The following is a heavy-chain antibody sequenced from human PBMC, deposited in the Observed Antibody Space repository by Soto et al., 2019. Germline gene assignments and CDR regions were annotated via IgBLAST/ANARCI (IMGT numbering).Heavy chain of an antibody. CDR2: ISSGGDYI. CDR3: TRDQGGSYDSWFDP. Sequence: EAQVVESGGGLVKPGGSLRLSCRFTFGMNSMNWVRQAPGKGLEWVASISSGGDYIKYADSVKGRFTISRDNAENSVALLMSSLRVEDTAVYFCTRDQGGSYDSWFDPWGQGTLVTVSS. V-gene: IGHV3-21*01. D-gene: IGHD1-26*01. CDR1: FTFGMNS. J-gene: IGHJ5*02.